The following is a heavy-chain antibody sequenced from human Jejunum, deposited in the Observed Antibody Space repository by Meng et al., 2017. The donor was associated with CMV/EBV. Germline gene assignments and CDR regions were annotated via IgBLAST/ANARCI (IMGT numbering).Heavy chain of an antibody. CDR2: IFTTGST. CDR1: RGSLSFYY. J-gene: IGHJ4*02. D-gene: IGHD3-22*01. Sequence: QVQLQESGDGLLKPSETLSLTCTVSRGSLSFYYWSWIRKPAGKGLEWIGRIFTTGSTNYHPSLKSRVTMSVDTSKNQISLRLTSVTAADTAIYYCVRETDMTVGPHFDYWGQGALVTVSS. V-gene: IGHV4-4*07. CDR3: VRETDMTVGPHFDY.